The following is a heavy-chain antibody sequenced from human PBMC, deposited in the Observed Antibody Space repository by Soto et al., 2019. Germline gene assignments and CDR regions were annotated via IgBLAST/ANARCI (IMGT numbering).Heavy chain of an antibody. Sequence: AGGAPRPSCAAPGFTFSRYWVHWVRRAPGRGLVWVSHINSDGSTTSYADSVEGRFTISRDNAKNTLYLQMSSLRAEDTAVYFCVKAVFSGYYYVPFDYWGQGTLVTVSS. V-gene: IGHV3-74*01. CDR2: INSDGSTT. J-gene: IGHJ4*02. CDR3: VKAVFSGYYYVPFDY. CDR1: GFTFSRYW. D-gene: IGHD1-26*01.